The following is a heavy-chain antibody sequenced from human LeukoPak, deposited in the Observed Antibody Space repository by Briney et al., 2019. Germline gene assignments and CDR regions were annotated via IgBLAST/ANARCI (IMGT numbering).Heavy chain of an antibody. CDR1: GFTFSSYA. CDR3: ARGSIAAAGTGPLYFDY. V-gene: IGHV3-30-3*01. J-gene: IGHJ4*02. CDR2: ISYDGSNK. Sequence: GGSLRLSCAASGFTFSSYAMPWVRQAPGKGLEWVAVISYDGSNKYYADSVKGRFTISRDNSKNTLYLQMNSLRAEDTAVYYCARGSIAAAGTGPLYFDYWGQGTLVTVSS. D-gene: IGHD6-13*01.